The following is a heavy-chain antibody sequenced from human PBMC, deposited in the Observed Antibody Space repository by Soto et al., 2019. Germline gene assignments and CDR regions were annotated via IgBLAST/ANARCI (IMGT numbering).Heavy chain of an antibody. CDR2: IGTAGDT. Sequence: GGSLRLSCASSGFTFSSYAMSWVRQAPGKGLEWVSAIGTAGDTYYPGSVKGRFTISRENAKNSLYLQMNSLRAGDTAVYYCARAVATIVGDYGMDVWGQGTTVTVSS. D-gene: IGHD5-12*01. J-gene: IGHJ6*02. CDR1: GFTFSSYA. CDR3: ARAVATIVGDYGMDV. V-gene: IGHV3-13*01.